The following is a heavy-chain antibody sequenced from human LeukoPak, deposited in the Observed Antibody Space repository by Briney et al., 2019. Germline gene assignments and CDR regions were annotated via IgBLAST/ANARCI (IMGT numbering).Heavy chain of an antibody. Sequence: SETLSLTCTVSGGSVGSGSYYWSWIRQPPGRGLEWIGYIYYSGSTNYNPSLKSRVTMSVDTSKNQFSLRLSSVTAADTAVYYCARAGWLYNWSDPWGQGTLVTVSS. D-gene: IGHD5-24*01. J-gene: IGHJ5*02. CDR3: ARAGWLYNWSDP. CDR1: GGSVGSGSYY. CDR2: IYYSGST. V-gene: IGHV4-61*01.